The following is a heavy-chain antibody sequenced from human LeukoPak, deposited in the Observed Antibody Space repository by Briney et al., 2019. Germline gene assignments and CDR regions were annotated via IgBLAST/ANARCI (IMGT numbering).Heavy chain of an antibody. CDR2: IVVGSGNT. V-gene: IGHV1-58*01. CDR1: GFTFTSSA. D-gene: IGHD6-13*01. Sequence: SVKVSCKASGFTFTSSAVQWVRQARGQRLEWIGWIVVGSGNTNYAQKFQERVTITRDMSTSTAYMELSSLRSEDTAVYCCAADLAAAGTYDYWGQGTLVTVSS. J-gene: IGHJ4*02. CDR3: AADLAAAGTYDY.